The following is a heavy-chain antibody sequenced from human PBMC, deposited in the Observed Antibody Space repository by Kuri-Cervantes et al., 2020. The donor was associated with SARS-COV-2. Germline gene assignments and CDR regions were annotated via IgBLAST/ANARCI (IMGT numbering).Heavy chain of an antibody. D-gene: IGHD1-26*01. V-gene: IGHV3-43*01. J-gene: IGHJ6*02. Sequence: ETLSLTCAASGFTFDDYTMHWVRQAPGKGLEWVSLISWDGGSTYYADSVKGRFTISRDNSKNSLYLQMNSLRTEDTALYYCAKGLGAIRGSYYYYGMDVWGQGTTVTVSS. CDR3: AKGLGAIRGSYYYYGMDV. CDR2: ISWDGGST. CDR1: GFTFDDYT.